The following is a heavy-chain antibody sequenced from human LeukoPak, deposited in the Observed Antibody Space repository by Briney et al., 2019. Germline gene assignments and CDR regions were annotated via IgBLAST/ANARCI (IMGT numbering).Heavy chain of an antibody. D-gene: IGHD4-17*01. CDR1: GYSISSYY. CDR3: ARTHDYGDYPTTYFDY. V-gene: IGHV4-59*01. Sequence: SETLSLTCTVSGYSISSYYWSWIRQPPGKGLEWIGYIYYSGSTNYNPSLKSRVTISVDTSKNQFSLKLSSVTAADTAVYYCARTHDYGDYPTTYFDYWGQGTLVTVSS. J-gene: IGHJ4*02. CDR2: IYYSGST.